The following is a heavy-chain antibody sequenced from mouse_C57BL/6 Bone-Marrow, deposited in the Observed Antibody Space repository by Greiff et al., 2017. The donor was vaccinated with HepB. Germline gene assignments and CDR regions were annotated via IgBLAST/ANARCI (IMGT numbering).Heavy chain of an antibody. Sequence: VQLKESGPGLVKPSQSLSLTCSVTGYSITSGYYWNWIRQFPGNKLEWMGYISYDGSNNYNPSLKNRISITRDTSKNQFFLKLNSVTTEDTATYYCARDRAITTVVARDYFDYWGQGTTLTVSS. CDR3: ARDRAITTVVARDYFDY. V-gene: IGHV3-6*01. CDR2: ISYDGSN. J-gene: IGHJ2*01. CDR1: GYSITSGYY. D-gene: IGHD1-1*01.